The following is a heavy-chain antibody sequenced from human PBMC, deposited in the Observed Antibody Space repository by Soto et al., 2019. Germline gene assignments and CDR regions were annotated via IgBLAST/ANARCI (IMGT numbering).Heavy chain of an antibody. CDR2: INHSGST. D-gene: IGHD4-17*01. J-gene: IGHJ6*02. CDR3: AATTGDYYYYGMDV. V-gene: IGHV4-34*01. Sequence: SETLSLTCAVYGGSFSGYYWSWIRQPPGKGQEWIGEINHSGSTNYNPSLKSRVTISVDTSKNQFSLKLSSVTAADTAVYYCAATTGDYYYYGMDVWGQGTTVTVAS. CDR1: GGSFSGYY.